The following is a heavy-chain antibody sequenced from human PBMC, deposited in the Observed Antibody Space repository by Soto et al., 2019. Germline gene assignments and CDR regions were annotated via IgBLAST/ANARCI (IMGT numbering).Heavy chain of an antibody. CDR2: ISYFGDT. D-gene: IGHD4-17*01. J-gene: IGHJ3*01. CDR1: GKSIRSAGYY. CDR3: ATSPPGDNDAFDV. Sequence: QVQLQETGPGLVKPSQTLSLTCGVSGKSIRSAGYYWTWIRQRPGKGLEWIGHISYFGDTHYSPSLTCRVTISLDPSKNQFSLELTSVKAADTAVYYCATSPPGDNDAFDVWGQGHWSPSLQ. V-gene: IGHV4-31*11.